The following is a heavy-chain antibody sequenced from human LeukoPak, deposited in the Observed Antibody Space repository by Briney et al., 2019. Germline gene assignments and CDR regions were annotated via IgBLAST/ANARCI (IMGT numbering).Heavy chain of an antibody. CDR2: IYHSGTT. Sequence: SETLSLTCTVSGYSISSGYYWGWIRQPPGKGLEWIASIYHSGTTYYNPSLKSRVTISVDTSKNQLSLKLSSVTAADTAVYYCTRGSIAYYYMDVWGKGTTVTISS. J-gene: IGHJ6*03. CDR1: GYSISSGYY. D-gene: IGHD3-22*01. V-gene: IGHV4-38-2*02. CDR3: TRGSIAYYYMDV.